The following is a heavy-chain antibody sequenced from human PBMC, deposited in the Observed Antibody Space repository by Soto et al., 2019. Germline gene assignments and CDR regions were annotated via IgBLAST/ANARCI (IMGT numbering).Heavy chain of an antibody. J-gene: IGHJ1*01. CDR1: GCTFENHA. Sequence: PGGAVRLACAASGCTFENHAMHWVRQVPGKGLGWVAGIGWNSDKIGYADSVKGAFSISRDNAKNSLYLRMNGLRIEDAALYLCAEDTARRSSQYLLYWARGT. CDR2: IGWNSDKI. D-gene: IGHD2-2*01. CDR3: AEDTARRSSQYLLY. V-gene: IGHV3-9*01.